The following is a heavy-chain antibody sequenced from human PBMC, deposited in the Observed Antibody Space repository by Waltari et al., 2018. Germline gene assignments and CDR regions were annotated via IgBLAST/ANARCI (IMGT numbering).Heavy chain of an antibody. CDR2: ISAYNGNT. CDR3: ARRRLAARKRDPPLDY. CDR1: GYTFTSYG. Sequence: QVQLVQSGAEVKKPGASVKVSCKASGYTFTSYGISCVRLAPGQGLEWMAWISAYNGNTNYAQKHQGRFTMTTATSTSTAYLELMSLRSDHTVVYYCARRRLAARKRDPPLDYWGQGTLVTVSS. J-gene: IGHJ4*02. V-gene: IGHV1-18*01. D-gene: IGHD2-21*02.